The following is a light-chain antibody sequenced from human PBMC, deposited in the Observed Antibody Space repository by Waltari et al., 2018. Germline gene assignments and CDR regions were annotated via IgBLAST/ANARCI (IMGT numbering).Light chain of an antibody. CDR2: VKSDGSH. CDR3: QTGGHGTWV. J-gene: IGLJ3*02. V-gene: IGLV4-69*01. Sequence: QLVLTQSPSASASLGASVKLTCTLSSGHSTNIIPWPQQQPEKGPRFLMNVKSDGSHNTGVGIPDRFSGSSSGAERYLTISSLQSEDEADYYCQTGGHGTWVFGGGTRLTVL. CDR1: SGHSTNI.